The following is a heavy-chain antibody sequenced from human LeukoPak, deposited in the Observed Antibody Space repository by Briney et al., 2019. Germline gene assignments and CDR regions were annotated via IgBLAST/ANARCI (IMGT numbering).Heavy chain of an antibody. CDR3: ARDQSQDYHDSSGYYGY. V-gene: IGHV3-7*01. J-gene: IGHJ4*02. CDR2: IKQDGSEK. Sequence: GGSLRLSCAASGFTFSSYWMSWVRQAPGKGLEWVANIKQDGSEKYYVDSVKGRFTISRDNAKNSLYLQMNSLRAEDTAVYYCARDQSQDYHDSSGYYGYWGQGTLVTVSS. CDR1: GFTFSSYW. D-gene: IGHD3-22*01.